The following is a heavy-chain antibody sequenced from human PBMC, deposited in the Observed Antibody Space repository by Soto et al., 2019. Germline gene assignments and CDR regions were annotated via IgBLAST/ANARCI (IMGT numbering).Heavy chain of an antibody. D-gene: IGHD3-10*01. Sequence: LSLTCTVSGGSISSGGYYWSWIRQHPGKGLEWIGYIYYSGSTYYNPSLKSRVTISVDTSKNQFSLKLSSVTAADTAVYYCARERGFGEFFGMDVWGQGTTVTVSS. V-gene: IGHV4-31*03. CDR2: IYYSGST. CDR1: GGSISSGGYY. J-gene: IGHJ6*02. CDR3: ARERGFGEFFGMDV.